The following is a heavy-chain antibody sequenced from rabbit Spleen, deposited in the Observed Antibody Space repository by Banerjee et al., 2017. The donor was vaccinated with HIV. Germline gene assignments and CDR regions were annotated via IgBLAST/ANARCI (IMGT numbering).Heavy chain of an antibody. CDR2: IDSGSSGFT. CDR3: ARDTASSFSSYGMDL. Sequence: QEQLEESGGDQVKPGASLTLTCTASGVSFSGDSYMCWVRQAPGKGLEWIVCIDSGSSGFTYFASWAKGRFTISKTSSTTVTLQMTSLTAADTATYFCARDTASSFSSYGMDLWGPGTLVTVS. D-gene: IGHD8-1*01. J-gene: IGHJ6*01. CDR1: GVSFSGDSY. V-gene: IGHV1S45*01.